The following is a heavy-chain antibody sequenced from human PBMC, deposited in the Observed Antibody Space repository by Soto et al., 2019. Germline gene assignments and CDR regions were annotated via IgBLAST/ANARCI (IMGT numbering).Heavy chain of an antibody. V-gene: IGHV3-73*01. CDR3: TSNWYCSSTSCLKLYYYMDV. Sequence: GGSLRLSCAASGFTFSGSAMHWVRQASGKGLEWVGRIRSKANSYATAYAASVKGRFTISRDDSKNTAYLQMNSLKTEDTAVYYCTSNWYCSSTSCLKLYYYMDVWGKGTTVTVSS. D-gene: IGHD2-2*01. CDR2: IRSKANSYAT. J-gene: IGHJ6*03. CDR1: GFTFSGSA.